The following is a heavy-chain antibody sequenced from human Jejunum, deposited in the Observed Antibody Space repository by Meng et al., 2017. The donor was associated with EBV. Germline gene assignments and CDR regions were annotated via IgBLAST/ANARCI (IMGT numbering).Heavy chain of an antibody. CDR2: INQVGST. CDR1: TDFISSYEW. J-gene: IGHJ4*02. CDR3: ARASSERLLDY. V-gene: IGHV4-4*02. D-gene: IGHD1-14*01. Sequence: VRLQDSGPGLVKPSGTLSLTCAVSTDFISSYEWWSWVRQPPGKGLEWLGEINQVGSTYYNPSLKSRVTISIDTSKRQFSLRLNSMTAADTAVYYCARASSERLLDYWGQGTLVTVSS.